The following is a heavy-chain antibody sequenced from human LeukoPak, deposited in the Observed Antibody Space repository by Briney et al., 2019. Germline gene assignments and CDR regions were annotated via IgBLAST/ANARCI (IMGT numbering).Heavy chain of an antibody. V-gene: IGHV4-59*01. CDR3: ARGVYSSWTPPGY. CDR1: GGSISSYY. D-gene: IGHD6-6*01. J-gene: IGHJ4*02. Sequence: SETLSLTCTVSGGSISSYYWSWIRQPPGKGLEWIGYIYYSGSTNYNPSLKSRVTISVDTSKNQFSLKLSSVTAADTAVYYCARGVYSSWTPPGYWGQGTLVTVSS. CDR2: IYYSGST.